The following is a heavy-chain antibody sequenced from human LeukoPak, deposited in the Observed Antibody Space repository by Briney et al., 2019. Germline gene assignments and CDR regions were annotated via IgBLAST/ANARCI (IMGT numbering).Heavy chain of an antibody. CDR3: ARPPRSGYYFMYAAFYI. CDR2: IYHGDTDT. Sequence: GESLKISCNGSGYSFTSYWIGWVRQMPGKGLEWMGIIYHGDTDTSYSPNFQGKVTMSPDKSISTAYLQWSSLKASDIAMYYCARPPRSGYYFMYAAFYIWGQGKMVTVSS. CDR1: GYSFTSYW. V-gene: IGHV5-51*01. D-gene: IGHD3-22*01. J-gene: IGHJ3*02.